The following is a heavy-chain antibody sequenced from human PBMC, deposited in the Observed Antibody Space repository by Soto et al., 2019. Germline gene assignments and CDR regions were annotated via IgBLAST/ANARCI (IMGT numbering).Heavy chain of an antibody. J-gene: IGHJ1*01. V-gene: IGHV3-23*01. Sequence: QPGGSLRLSCAASGFTFSSYAMSWVRQAPGKGLEWVSAISGSGGSTYYADSVKGRFTISRDNSKNTLYLQMNSLRAEDTAVYYCAKERLAVAGPKGYFQHWGQGTLVTVSS. CDR2: ISGSGGST. CDR3: AKERLAVAGPKGYFQH. CDR1: GFTFSSYA. D-gene: IGHD6-19*01.